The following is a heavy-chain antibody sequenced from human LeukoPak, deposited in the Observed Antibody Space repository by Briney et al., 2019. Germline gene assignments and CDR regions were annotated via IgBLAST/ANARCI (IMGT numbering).Heavy chain of an antibody. J-gene: IGHJ4*02. CDR3: AGRPTGYSSGYIH. CDR1: GITFSNYA. Sequence: GGSLRLSCVASGITFSNYAVSWVRQAPEKGLDWVSVISGSAHKIRYADSVKGRFTISRDNSENIVYLQMNNLRVEDTAVYYCAGRPTGYSSGYIHWGQGTLVAVSS. D-gene: IGHD5-18*01. CDR2: ISGSAHKI. V-gene: IGHV3-23*01.